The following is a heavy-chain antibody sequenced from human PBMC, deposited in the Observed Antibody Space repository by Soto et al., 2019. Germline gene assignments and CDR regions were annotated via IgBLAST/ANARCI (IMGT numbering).Heavy chain of an antibody. CDR2: IKQDGSEK. D-gene: IGHD2-8*01. Sequence: GGSLRLSCAASGFTFSSYWMSWVRQAPGKGLEWVANIKQDGSEKYYVDSVKGRFTISRDNAKNSLYLQMNSLRAEDTAVYYCASNGDGFSLDAFDIWGQGTMVTVSS. J-gene: IGHJ3*02. CDR1: GFTFSSYW. V-gene: IGHV3-7*03. CDR3: ASNGDGFSLDAFDI.